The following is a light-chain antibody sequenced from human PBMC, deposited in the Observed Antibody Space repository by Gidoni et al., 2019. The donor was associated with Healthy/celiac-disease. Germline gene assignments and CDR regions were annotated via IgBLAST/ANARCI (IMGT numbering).Light chain of an antibody. J-gene: IGKJ3*01. CDR3: QQYYSTPFT. CDR2: WAS. Sequence: DIVMTQSPDSLAVSLGERATINCSASQSVLYSSNNKNYLAWYQQKPGQPPKLLIYWASTRESGVPDRFSGSGSGTDFTLTISSLQAEDVAVYYCQQYYSTPFTFGPGTKVDIK. V-gene: IGKV4-1*01. CDR1: QSVLYSSNNKNY.